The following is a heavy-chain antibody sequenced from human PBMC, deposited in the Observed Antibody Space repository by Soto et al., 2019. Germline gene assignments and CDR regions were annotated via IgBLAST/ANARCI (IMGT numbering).Heavy chain of an antibody. J-gene: IGHJ6*03. CDR3: APSPGVAGAGDGYHIDV. D-gene: IGHD1-26*01. CDR1: GFTFSNSA. V-gene: IGHV1-58*01. CDR2: IVVGSGNT. Sequence: SVKVSCKASGFTFSNSAVQSVRQARGHRLEWIGWIVVGSGNTKYAQKFRERVTLTRDMSTSTAYMELSSLRSEDTAVYYCAPSPGVAGAGDGYHIDVWGHGTTVTVS.